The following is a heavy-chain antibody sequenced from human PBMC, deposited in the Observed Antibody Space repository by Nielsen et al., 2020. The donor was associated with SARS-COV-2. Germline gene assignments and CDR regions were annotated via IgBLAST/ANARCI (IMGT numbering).Heavy chain of an antibody. CDR2: ISSSGSTI. CDR3: AKAVDSSGYYYYYGMDV. V-gene: IGHV3-11*01. J-gene: IGHJ6*02. D-gene: IGHD3-22*01. CDR1: GFTFSDYY. Sequence: GESLKISCAASGFTFSDYYMSWIRQAPGKGLEWVSYISSSGSTIYYADSVKGRFTISRDNAKNSLYLQMNSLRAEDTAVYYCAKAVDSSGYYYYYGMDVWGQGTTVTVSS.